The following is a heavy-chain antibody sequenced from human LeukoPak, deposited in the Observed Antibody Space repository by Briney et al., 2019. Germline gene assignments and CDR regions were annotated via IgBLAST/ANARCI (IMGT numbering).Heavy chain of an antibody. CDR2: INPSGGST. CDR1: GYTFTSYY. CDR3: ARDPGDYGDYYYYMDV. J-gene: IGHJ6*03. Sequence: GASVKVSCKASGYTFTSYYMHWVRQAPGQGLEWMGIINPSGGSTSYAQKFQGRVTMTRDTSTSTVYVELSSLRSEDTAVYYCARDPGDYGDYYYYMDVWGKGTTVTVSS. D-gene: IGHD4-17*01. V-gene: IGHV1-46*01.